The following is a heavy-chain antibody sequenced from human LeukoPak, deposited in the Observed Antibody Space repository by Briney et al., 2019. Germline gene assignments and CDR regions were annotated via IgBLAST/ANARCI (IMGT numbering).Heavy chain of an antibody. D-gene: IGHD6-13*01. CDR3: AKDLRAAAKGFDY. Sequence: SETLSLTCAVYGGSFSGYYWSWIRQPPGKGLEWIGEINHSGSTNYNPSLKSRVTISVDTSKNQFSLKLSSVTAEDTAVYYCAKDLRAAAKGFDYWGQGTLVTVSS. CDR1: GGSFSGYY. V-gene: IGHV4-34*01. J-gene: IGHJ4*02. CDR2: INHSGST.